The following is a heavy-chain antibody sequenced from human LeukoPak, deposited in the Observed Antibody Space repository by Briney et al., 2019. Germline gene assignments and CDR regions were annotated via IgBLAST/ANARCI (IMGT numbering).Heavy chain of an antibody. CDR1: GFTFSRYT. CDR2: ISSSSSDI. D-gene: IGHD6-19*01. V-gene: IGHV3-48*01. J-gene: IGHJ4*02. CDR3: ARGLAGED. Sequence: PWGSLRLSCAASGFTFSRYTVNWVRQAPGKGLEWVSYISSSSSDINYADSVKGRFTISRDNAKNSLYLQMNSLRGEDTAVYYCARGLAGEDWGQGTLVTVSS.